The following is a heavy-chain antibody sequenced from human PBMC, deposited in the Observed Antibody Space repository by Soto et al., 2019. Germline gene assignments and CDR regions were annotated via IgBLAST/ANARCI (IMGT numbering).Heavy chain of an antibody. J-gene: IGHJ6*02. V-gene: IGHV4-34*01. CDR2: INHSGST. D-gene: IGHD3-22*01. CDR1: GGSFSGYY. CDR3: ERRVITIYGMDV. Sequence: SETLSLTCAVYGGSFSGYYWSWIRQPPGKGLEWIGEINHSGSTNYNPSLKSRGTISVDTSKNQFSLKLSSVTAADPPVYYCERRVITIYGMDVWGQGTTVTVSS.